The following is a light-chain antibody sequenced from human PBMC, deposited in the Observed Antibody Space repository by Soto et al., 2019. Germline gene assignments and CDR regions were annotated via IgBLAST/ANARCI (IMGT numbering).Light chain of an antibody. J-gene: IGLJ2*01. CDR3: QVWDNGGHHAV. Sequence: SYELTQPPSVSVAPGQTARTTCEGNNIGSKSVHWYQQKPGQAPVVVVYDDSDRPSGIPERFSGSNSGNTATLTIGRVEAGDEADYYCQVWDNGGHHAVFGGGTKLTVL. V-gene: IGLV3-21*02. CDR1: NIGSKS. CDR2: DDS.